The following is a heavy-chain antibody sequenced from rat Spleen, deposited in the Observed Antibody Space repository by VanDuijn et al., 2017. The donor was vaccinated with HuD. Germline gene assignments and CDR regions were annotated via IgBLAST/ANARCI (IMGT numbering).Heavy chain of an antibody. D-gene: IGHD1-2*01. Sequence: EVQLVESGGGLVQPGRSLKLSCVASGFTFNNYWMTWIRQAPGKGLEWVASITNTGRSTYYPDSVRGRFTISRDNAKSTLYLQMDSLRSEDTATYYCTRRGTAIPYNWFAYWGQGILVTVSS. CDR3: TRRGTAIPYNWFAY. V-gene: IGHV5-31*01. CDR2: ITNTGRST. CDR1: GFTFNNYW. J-gene: IGHJ3*01.